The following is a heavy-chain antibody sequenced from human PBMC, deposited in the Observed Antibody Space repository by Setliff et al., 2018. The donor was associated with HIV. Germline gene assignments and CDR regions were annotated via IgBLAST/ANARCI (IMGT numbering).Heavy chain of an antibody. CDR2: ISHSGST. CDR3: ARHEITMVRVVTMKAGYSFDY. CDR1: GYSISSGYY. J-gene: IGHJ4*02. V-gene: IGHV4-38-2*01. Sequence: SETLSLTCAVSGYSISSGYYWGWIRQPPGKGLEWIGSISHSGSTYYNPSLKSRVTISVDTAKIQFSLKMSSVTAADTSVYYCARHEITMVRVVTMKAGYSFDYWGQGMLVTVSA. D-gene: IGHD3-10*01.